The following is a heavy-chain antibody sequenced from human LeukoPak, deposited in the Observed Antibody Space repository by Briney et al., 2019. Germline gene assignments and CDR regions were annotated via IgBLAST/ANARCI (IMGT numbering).Heavy chain of an antibody. D-gene: IGHD2-15*01. V-gene: IGHV1-8*03. J-gene: IGHJ4*02. CDR1: GYTFTSYD. Sequence: GASVKVSCKAAGYTFTSYDINWVRHATGQGLEWMGWMNPNSGNTGYAQKFQGRVTITRNTSISTAYMELSSQRSEDTAVYYCERGPVVATPNDYWGQGTLVTVSS. CDR3: ERGPVVATPNDY. CDR2: MNPNSGNT.